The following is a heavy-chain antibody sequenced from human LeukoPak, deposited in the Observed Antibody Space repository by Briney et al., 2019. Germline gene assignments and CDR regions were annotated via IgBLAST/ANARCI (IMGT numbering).Heavy chain of an antibody. V-gene: IGHV4-39*01. Sequence: PSETLSLTCTVSGGSISGSSYYWVWIRQSPGKGLEWIGNFYSSGSTYYNPSLQSRVTISVDTSKNQFSLNLTSVTAADTAVYYCVRRFDYCGQGTLVTVSS. CDR1: GGSISGSSYY. CDR3: VRRFDY. CDR2: FYSSGST. J-gene: IGHJ4*02.